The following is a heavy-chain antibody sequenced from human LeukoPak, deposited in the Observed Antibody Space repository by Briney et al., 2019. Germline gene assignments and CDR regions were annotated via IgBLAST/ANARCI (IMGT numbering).Heavy chain of an antibody. V-gene: IGHV3-53*01. Sequence: GGSLRLSCAASGFIVSSNDVSWVRQAPRKGLEWVSVTHSGGSTDHADSVKGRFTISRDNSKNTLYLQMNSLRAEDTAVYYCATTASRGPQSAEYFQYWGQGTLVTVSS. CDR3: ATTASRGPQSAEYFQY. CDR2: THSGGST. J-gene: IGHJ1*01. CDR1: GFIVSSND.